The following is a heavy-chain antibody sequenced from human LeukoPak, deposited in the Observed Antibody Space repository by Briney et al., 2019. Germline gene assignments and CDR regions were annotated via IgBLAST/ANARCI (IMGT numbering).Heavy chain of an antibody. V-gene: IGHV3-30*03. CDR3: ARDLRKYQLLYFLDY. Sequence: QPGRSLRLSCSASGLTFSSYGMHWVRQAPGKGLEWVAVISNDGSNKDYADSVKGRFTISRDNSKNTLYLQMNSLRAEDTAVYYCARDLRKYQLLYFLDYWGQGTLVTVSS. J-gene: IGHJ4*02. CDR2: ISNDGSNK. D-gene: IGHD2-2*02. CDR1: GLTFSSYG.